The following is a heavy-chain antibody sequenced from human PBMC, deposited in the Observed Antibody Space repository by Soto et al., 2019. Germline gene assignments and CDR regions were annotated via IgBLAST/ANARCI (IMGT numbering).Heavy chain of an antibody. V-gene: IGHV4-59*01. CDR1: GGSISSYY. CDR2: IFYSGST. D-gene: IGHD4-17*01. J-gene: IGHJ6*02. CDR3: ARQMTTSPLYYYYYGMDV. Sequence: PSETLSLTCTVSGGSISSYYWSWIRQPPGKGLEWIGYIFYSGSTNYNPSLKSRVTISVDTSKNQFSLKLSSVTAADTALYYCARQMTTSPLYYYYYGMDVWGQGTTVTVSS.